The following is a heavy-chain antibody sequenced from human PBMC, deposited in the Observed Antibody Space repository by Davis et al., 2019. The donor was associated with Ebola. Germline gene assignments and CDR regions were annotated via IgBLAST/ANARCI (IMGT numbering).Heavy chain of an antibody. CDR3: ARGVEVPAAILTNYYYMDV. J-gene: IGHJ6*03. CDR1: GGTVSSYA. V-gene: IGHV1-69*13. Sequence: SVKVSCKASGGTVSSYAINWVRQAPGQGLEWMGGIMPRFGPPNYAQKFQGRVTITADESTSTAYMELSSLRSEDTAVYYCARGVEVPAAILTNYYYMDVWGKGTTVTVSS. CDR2: IMPRFGPP. D-gene: IGHD2-2*02.